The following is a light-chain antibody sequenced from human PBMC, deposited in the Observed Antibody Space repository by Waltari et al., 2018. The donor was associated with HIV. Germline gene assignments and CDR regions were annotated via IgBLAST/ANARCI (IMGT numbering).Light chain of an antibody. Sequence: QSALTQPRSVSGSPGQSVTISCTGTRRDVGGYNYVSWYQQHPGKAPKLMIYDVTKRPSGVPDRFSGSKSDNTASLTISGLQAEDEADYYCCSYAGSYTWVFGGGTKLTVL. CDR1: RRDVGGYNY. J-gene: IGLJ3*02. V-gene: IGLV2-11*01. CDR3: CSYAGSYTWV. CDR2: DVT.